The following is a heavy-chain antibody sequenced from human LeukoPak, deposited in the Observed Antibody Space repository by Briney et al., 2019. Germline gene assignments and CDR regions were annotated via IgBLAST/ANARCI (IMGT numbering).Heavy chain of an antibody. D-gene: IGHD1-26*01. V-gene: IGHV1-69*04. CDR1: GGTFSSYA. CDR3: ARDLSSGGASPKY. CDR2: IIPILNIA. Sequence: SVKVSCKASGGTFSSYAINWVRQAPGQGLECMGKIIPILNIAHYAQKFQGRVTITADKSTSTAYMDLSSLRSEDTAVYYCARDLSSGGASPKYWGQGTLVTVSS. J-gene: IGHJ4*02.